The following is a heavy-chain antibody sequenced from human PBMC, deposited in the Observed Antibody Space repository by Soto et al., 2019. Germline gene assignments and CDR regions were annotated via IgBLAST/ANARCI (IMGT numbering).Heavy chain of an antibody. CDR3: ARKWQWLDHGDY. CDR2: INPNSGGT. CDR1: GYTFTGYY. V-gene: IGHV1-2*02. J-gene: IGHJ4*02. D-gene: IGHD6-19*01. Sequence: QVQLVQSGAEVKKPGASVKVSCKASGYTFTGYYMHWVRQAPGQGLEWMGWINPNSGGTKYALKFEGRVTMTRDTAISTAYMELSRLRSDDTAVEYCARKWQWLDHGDYWGQGTLVTVSS.